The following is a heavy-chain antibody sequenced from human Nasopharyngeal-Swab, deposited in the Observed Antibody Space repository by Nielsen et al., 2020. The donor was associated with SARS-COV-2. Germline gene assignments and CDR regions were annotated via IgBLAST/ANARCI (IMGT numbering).Heavy chain of an antibody. J-gene: IGHJ6*02. CDR2: IGTAGDT. CDR1: GFTFSSYD. Sequence: GESLKISCAASGFTFSSYDMHWVRQVTGKGLEWVSAIGTAGDTYYPGSVKGRFTISRENAKNSLYLQMNSLRAGDTAVYYCAREYRYGDSKGIDVWGQGTTVTVSS. V-gene: IGHV3-13*01. D-gene: IGHD4-17*01. CDR3: AREYRYGDSKGIDV.